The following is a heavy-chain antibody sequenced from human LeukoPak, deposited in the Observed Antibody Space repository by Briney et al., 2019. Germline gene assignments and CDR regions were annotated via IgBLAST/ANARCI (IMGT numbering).Heavy chain of an antibody. CDR1: GGSISVYH. CDR2: LYDTGST. J-gene: IGHJ3*02. D-gene: IGHD1-26*01. CDR3: AKEGMGSEATTADGAFDI. V-gene: IGHV4-59*12. Sequence: SETLSLTCTVSGGSISVYHWSWIRQPPGKGLEWIGYLYDTGSTNYNPSLKSRVTISVDTFENQISLKLSSVTAADTAVYFCAKEGMGSEATTADGAFDIWGQGTTVTVSS.